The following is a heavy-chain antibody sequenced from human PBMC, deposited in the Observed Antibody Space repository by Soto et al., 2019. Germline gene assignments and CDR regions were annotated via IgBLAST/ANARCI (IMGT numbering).Heavy chain of an antibody. CDR1: GGTFSSYA. CDR2: IIPIFGTA. V-gene: IGHV1-69*12. D-gene: IGHD3-10*01. J-gene: IGHJ4*02. CDR3: ARALTLGPGMDY. Sequence: QVQLVQSGAEVKKPGSSVKVSCKASGGTFSSYAISWVRQAPGQGLEWMGGIIPIFGTANYAQKFQGRVTITADESTSTAELGLSSLRAEDTAVYCCARALTLGPGMDYWGQGTLVTVSS.